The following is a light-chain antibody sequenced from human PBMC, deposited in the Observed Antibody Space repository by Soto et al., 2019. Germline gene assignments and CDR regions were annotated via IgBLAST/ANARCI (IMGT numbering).Light chain of an antibody. CDR2: DVT. Sequence: QSALTQPRSVSGSPGQSVTISCTGTSSDVGGYNYVSWYQQLPGKAPKLMIYDVTKRPSGVPDRFSGSKSGNTASLTISGLQAEDEADYHCCSFSGTHHWVFGGGTKVTVL. J-gene: IGLJ3*02. CDR3: CSFSGTHHWV. CDR1: SSDVGGYNY. V-gene: IGLV2-11*01.